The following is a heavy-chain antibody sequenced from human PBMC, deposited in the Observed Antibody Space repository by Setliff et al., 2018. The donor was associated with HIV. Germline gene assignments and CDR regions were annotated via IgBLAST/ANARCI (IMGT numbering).Heavy chain of an antibody. J-gene: IGHJ5*02. CDR1: GSSISSNYY. V-gene: IGHV4-38-2*02. CDR2: IDASANT. Sequence: SETLSLTCTVSGSSISSNYYWAWIRQAPGKGLEWIGCIDASANTYYIPSLKSRATISIDTSKNQLSLKLRSVTAADTAVYYCARIGSGGSVGWFDPWGQGTLVTVSS. D-gene: IGHD6-25*01. CDR3: ARIGSGGSVGWFDP.